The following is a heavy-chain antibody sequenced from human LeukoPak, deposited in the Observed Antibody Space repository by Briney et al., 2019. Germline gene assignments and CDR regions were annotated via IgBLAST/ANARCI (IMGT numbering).Heavy chain of an antibody. CDR1: GYTFTGYY. CDR3: ARDVLGDGGLFDY. J-gene: IGHJ4*02. V-gene: IGHV1-2*02. CDR2: INPNTAGT. D-gene: IGHD4-23*01. Sequence: ASVKVSCKASGYTFTGYYFHWVRQAPGQGLEWMGWINPNTAGTNYAQKFLGRVTLTWDTSISTAYMELNRLTSDDTAVYYCARDVLGDGGLFDYWGQGTLVTVSS.